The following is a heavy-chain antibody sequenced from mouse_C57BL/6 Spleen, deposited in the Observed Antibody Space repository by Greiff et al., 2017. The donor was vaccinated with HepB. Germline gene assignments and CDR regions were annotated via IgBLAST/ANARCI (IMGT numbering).Heavy chain of an antibody. Sequence: EVKLVESEGGLVQPGSSMKLSCTASGFTFSDYYMAWVRQVPEKGLEWVANINYDGSSTYYLDSLKSRFIISRDNAKNILYLQMSSLKSEDTATYYCARASSTMVLDYWGQGTTLTVSS. CDR3: ARASSTMVLDY. CDR1: GFTFSDYY. D-gene: IGHD2-13*01. V-gene: IGHV5-16*01. J-gene: IGHJ2*01. CDR2: INYDGSST.